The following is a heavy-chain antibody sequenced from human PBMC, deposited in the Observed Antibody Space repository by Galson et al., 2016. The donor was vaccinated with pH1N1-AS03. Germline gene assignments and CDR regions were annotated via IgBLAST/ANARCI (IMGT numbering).Heavy chain of an antibody. CDR3: ARGLTWGYRGSTHFDY. CDR2: ISNSGST. Sequence: SETLSLTCTVSGGSISSYYWSWIRQPPGKGLEWIGYISNSGSTNYNPSLKSRVTISVDRSKSQFSLKMSSVTAADTAVYYCARGLTWGYRGSTHFDYWGRGTLVTVSS. J-gene: IGHJ4*02. CDR1: GGSISSYY. D-gene: IGHD1-26*01. V-gene: IGHV4-59*01.